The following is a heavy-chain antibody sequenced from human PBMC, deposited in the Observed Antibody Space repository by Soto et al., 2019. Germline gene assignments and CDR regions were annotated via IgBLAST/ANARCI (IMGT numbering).Heavy chain of an antibody. Sequence: GGSLRLSCAASGFTFYNYDMVWVRQAPGKGLEWVALISYDGSNKYYADSVKGRFTISRDNAKNSLYLQMNSLRAEDTAVYYCAKDPPWTVGPLAMDVWGQGTTVTVSS. V-gene: IGHV3-30*18. J-gene: IGHJ6*02. CDR3: AKDPPWTVGPLAMDV. D-gene: IGHD2-2*01. CDR2: ISYDGSNK. CDR1: GFTFYNYD.